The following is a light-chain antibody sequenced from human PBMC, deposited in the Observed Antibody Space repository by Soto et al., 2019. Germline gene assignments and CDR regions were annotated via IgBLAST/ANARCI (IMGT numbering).Light chain of an antibody. CDR1: SSDVGSYNL. V-gene: IGLV2-23*03. CDR2: EGS. Sequence: QSVLTQPASVSGSPGQSITISCTGNSSDVGSYNLVSWYQQHPGKAPKLMIYEGSKRPSGVSNRFSGSKSGNTASLTIAGLQAEDEADYYCCSYAGSSTFEFGGGTKVTVL. CDR3: CSYAGSSTFE. J-gene: IGLJ2*01.